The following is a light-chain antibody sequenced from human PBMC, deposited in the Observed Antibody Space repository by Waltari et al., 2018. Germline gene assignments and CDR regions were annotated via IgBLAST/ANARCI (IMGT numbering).Light chain of an antibody. J-gene: IGLJ3*02. Sequence: QTVVTQEPSLTVSPGGTVTLTCASSAGAVTSNSFPNWFQQKPGQPPRSLIYHTSNKPSWTPARLSGSLFGGKAALTLSGVQPEDEADYYCLLYHNGALVFGGGTKLTVL. CDR1: AGAVTSNSF. V-gene: IGLV7-43*01. CDR2: HTS. CDR3: LLYHNGALV.